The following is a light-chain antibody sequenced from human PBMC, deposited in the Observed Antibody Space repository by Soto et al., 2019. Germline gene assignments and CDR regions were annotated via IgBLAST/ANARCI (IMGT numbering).Light chain of an antibody. V-gene: IGLV2-14*03. Sequence: QSALTQPASVSGSPGQSITIPCTGTSSDVGGHKYVSWYQHHPGKAPKLMIYDVSNRPSGVSNRFSGSKSGNTASLTISALQAEDEADYYCSSYTSTTTFSVFGTGTKLTVL. J-gene: IGLJ1*01. CDR3: SSYTSTTTFSV. CDR1: SSDVGGHKY. CDR2: DVS.